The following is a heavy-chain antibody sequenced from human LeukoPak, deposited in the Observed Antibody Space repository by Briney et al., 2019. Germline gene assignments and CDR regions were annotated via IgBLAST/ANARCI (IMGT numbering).Heavy chain of an antibody. CDR3: ARGRPIAGAVLNLDY. V-gene: IGHV4-34*01. CDR1: GGSFSGYY. D-gene: IGHD6-13*01. J-gene: IGHJ4*02. CDR2: INHSGST. Sequence: SETLPLTCAVYGGSFSGYYWSWIRQPPGKGLEWIGEINHSGSTNYNPSLKSRVTISVDTSKNQFSLKLSSVTAADTAVYYCARGRPIAGAVLNLDYWGQGTLVTVSS.